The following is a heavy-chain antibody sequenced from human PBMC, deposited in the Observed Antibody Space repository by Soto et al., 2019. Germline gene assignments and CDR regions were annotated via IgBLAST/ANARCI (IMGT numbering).Heavy chain of an antibody. CDR3: AREGREQWLVEDAFDI. D-gene: IGHD6-19*01. Sequence: ASVKVSCKASGYTFTSYYMHWVRQAPGQGLEWMGIINPSGGSTSYAQKFQGRVTMTRDTSTSTVYMELSSLRSEDTAVYYCAREGREQWLVEDAFDIWGQGTMVTVSS. J-gene: IGHJ3*02. CDR1: GYTFTSYY. CDR2: INPSGGST. V-gene: IGHV1-46*01.